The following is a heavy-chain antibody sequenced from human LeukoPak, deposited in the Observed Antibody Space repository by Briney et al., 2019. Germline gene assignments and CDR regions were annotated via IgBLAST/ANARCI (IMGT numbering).Heavy chain of an antibody. CDR3: ARAGDYGDYVGWFDP. V-gene: IGHV4-4*02. Sequence: SGTLSLTCAVSGGSISSSNWWSWVRQPPGKGLEWIGEIYHSGSTNYNPSLKSRVTISVDTSKNQFSLNLNSVTAADTAVYYCARAGDYGDYVGWFDPWGQGTLVTVSS. CDR1: GGSISSSNW. D-gene: IGHD4-17*01. CDR2: IYHSGST. J-gene: IGHJ5*02.